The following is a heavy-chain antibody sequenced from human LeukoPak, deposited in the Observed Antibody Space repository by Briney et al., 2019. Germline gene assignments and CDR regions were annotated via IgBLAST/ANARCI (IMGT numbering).Heavy chain of an antibody. V-gene: IGHV4-38-2*01. CDR2: IYHSGST. CDR1: GYSITSGYY. CDR3: TRGLQSGGYTDY. Sequence: PSETLSLTCAVSGYSITSGYYWGWIRQPPGKGLEWIGSIYHSGSTYYKSSLKSRVTISVDTSKNQFSLRVTSVTAADTAMYYCTRGLQSGGYTDYWGQGTLVTVPS. D-gene: IGHD3-22*01. J-gene: IGHJ4*02.